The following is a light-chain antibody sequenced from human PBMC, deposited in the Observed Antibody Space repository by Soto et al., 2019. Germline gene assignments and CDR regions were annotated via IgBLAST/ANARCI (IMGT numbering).Light chain of an antibody. CDR3: QQNYNTPPYT. Sequence: DIQLTQSPSSLSSSVGDRVTITCRASQTVISYLNWYQQKPGQAPKLLIYATTHLQRGVPSRFSGSGSGTEFTLTISSLPPEDFATYFCQQNYNTPPYTFGQGTKLEIK. CDR2: ATT. CDR1: QTVISY. J-gene: IGKJ2*01. V-gene: IGKV1-39*01.